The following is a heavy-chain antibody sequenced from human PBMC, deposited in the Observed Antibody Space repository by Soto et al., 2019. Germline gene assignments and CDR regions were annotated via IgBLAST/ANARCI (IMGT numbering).Heavy chain of an antibody. CDR3: ARYYDSLTGYHK. Sequence: PSETLSLTCAVYGGSFSGYYWSWIRHPPGKGLEWIGEINQSGSTNYNPSLKSRVTIPVDTSKNQFSLKLSSVTAADTAVYNCARYYDSLTGYHKWGQGTMVTV. D-gene: IGHD3-9*01. CDR2: INQSGST. V-gene: IGHV4-34*01. CDR1: GGSFSGYY. J-gene: IGHJ4*02.